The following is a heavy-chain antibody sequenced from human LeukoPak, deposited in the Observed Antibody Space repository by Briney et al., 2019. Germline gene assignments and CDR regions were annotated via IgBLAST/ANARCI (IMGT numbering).Heavy chain of an antibody. J-gene: IGHJ4*02. CDR3: ARDSPEHDYRFDY. V-gene: IGHV3-30-3*01. CDR1: GFTFSSYA. D-gene: IGHD4-11*01. CDR2: ISYDGSNK. Sequence: PGRSLRLSCAASGFTFSSYAMHWVRQAPGKGLEWVAVISYDGSNKYYADSVKGRFTISRDNSKNTLYLQMNSLRAEDTAVYYCARDSPEHDYRFDYWGQGTLVTVSS.